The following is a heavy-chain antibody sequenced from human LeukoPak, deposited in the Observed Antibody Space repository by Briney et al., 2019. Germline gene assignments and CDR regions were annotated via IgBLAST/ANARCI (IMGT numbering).Heavy chain of an antibody. CDR2: INPNSGGT. Sequence: ASVTVSFKASGYTFTGYYMHWVRQAPGQGLEWMGWINPNSGGTNYAQKFQGRVTMTRDTSISTAYMELSRLRSDDTAVYYCARASGMGDFDYWGQGTLVTVSS. CDR1: GYTFTGYY. D-gene: IGHD3-16*01. CDR3: ARASGMGDFDY. J-gene: IGHJ4*02. V-gene: IGHV1-2*02.